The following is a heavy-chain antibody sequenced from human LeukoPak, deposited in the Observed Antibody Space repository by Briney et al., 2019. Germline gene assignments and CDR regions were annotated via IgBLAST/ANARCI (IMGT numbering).Heavy chain of an antibody. CDR1: GDSISNYY. V-gene: IGHV4-59*01. CDR2: IFHSGST. D-gene: IGHD1-14*01. Sequence: PSETLSLTCTVSGDSISNYYWSWIRQPPGKELEWIGYIFHSGSTNYNPSLKSRVTISVDTSKNQFSLRLTSVTAADTAVYYCVRTNPWDLTYYFDYWGQGTLVTVSS. J-gene: IGHJ4*02. CDR3: VRTNPWDLTYYFDY.